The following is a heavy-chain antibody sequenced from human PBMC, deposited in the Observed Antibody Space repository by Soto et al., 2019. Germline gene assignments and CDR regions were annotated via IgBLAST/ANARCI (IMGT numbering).Heavy chain of an antibody. D-gene: IGHD6-19*01. Sequence: GGSLRLSCAASGFTFSSYAMHWVRQAPGKGLEWVAVISYDGSNKYYADSVKGRFTISRDNSKNTLYLQMNSLRAEDMAVYYCARDSGSIDSSGWFGYYYYGMDVWGQGTTVTVSS. CDR3: ARDSGSIDSSGWFGYYYYGMDV. CDR1: GFTFSSYA. V-gene: IGHV3-30-3*01. CDR2: ISYDGSNK. J-gene: IGHJ6*02.